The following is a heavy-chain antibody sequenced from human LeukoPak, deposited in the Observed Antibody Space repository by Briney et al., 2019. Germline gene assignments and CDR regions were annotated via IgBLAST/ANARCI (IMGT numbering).Heavy chain of an antibody. CDR2: IRGGGTSE. D-gene: IGHD4-17*01. J-gene: IGHJ3*02. CDR1: GFTFSAYA. Sequence: GGSLRLSCTASGFTFSAYAMMWVRQAPGKGPEWVSAIRGGGTSEFYADSVNGRFRISRDSSKDTLFLQMNSLRAEDTAVYYCARDPNGDYIGAFDMWGPGTMVTVSS. V-gene: IGHV3-23*01. CDR3: ARDPNGDYIGAFDM.